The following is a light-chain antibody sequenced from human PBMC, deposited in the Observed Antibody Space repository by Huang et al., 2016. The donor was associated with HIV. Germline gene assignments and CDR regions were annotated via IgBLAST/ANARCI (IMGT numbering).Light chain of an antibody. J-gene: IGKJ5*01. CDR1: QNINTY. Sequence: IQMTQSPTSLSASIGDIVSIACRASQNINTYLNWYQQKPGKAPKLLISSASTLHSGVPSRFSGSGSGTDFTLTIRGLQLDDFATYYCQQSYSALSSFGPGTRL. CDR3: QQSYSALSS. CDR2: SAS. V-gene: IGKV1-39*01.